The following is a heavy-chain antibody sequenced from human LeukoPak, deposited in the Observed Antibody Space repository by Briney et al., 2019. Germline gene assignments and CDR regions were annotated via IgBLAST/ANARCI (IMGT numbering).Heavy chain of an antibody. J-gene: IGHJ4*02. D-gene: IGHD4-23*01. Sequence: PGGSLRLSCTASGFTFSNFAMSWVRQAPGKGLEWVSTIYYSGDNAYSADTVKGRFTVSRDNSRNTLYLQMNNLRADDTAVYYCAKDQGEAVVPRRFDYWGQGTLVIVSS. CDR1: GFTFSNFA. CDR2: IYYSGDNA. V-gene: IGHV3-23*01. CDR3: AKDQGEAVVPRRFDY.